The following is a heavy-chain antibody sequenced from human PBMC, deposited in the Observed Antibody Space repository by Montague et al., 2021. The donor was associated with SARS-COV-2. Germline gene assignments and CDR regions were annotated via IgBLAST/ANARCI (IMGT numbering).Heavy chain of an antibody. J-gene: IGHJ4*02. Sequence: SETRSLTCTVSGGSISSHYWTWIRQPPGKGLEWIGYIYYTGSTNYNPSLKRRVAISVDTSKNQFSLSLRSVTAADTALYYRVTRPPDGTGPFDYWGQGILVTVSS. CDR3: VTRPPDGTGPFDY. CDR1: GGSISSHY. V-gene: IGHV4-59*11. D-gene: IGHD3-10*01. CDR2: IYYTGST.